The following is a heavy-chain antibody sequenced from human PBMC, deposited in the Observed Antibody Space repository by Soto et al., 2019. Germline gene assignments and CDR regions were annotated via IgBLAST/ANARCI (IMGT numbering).Heavy chain of an antibody. D-gene: IGHD3-9*01. J-gene: IGHJ6*02. CDR2: ISGSGGST. Sequence: GGSLRLSCAASGFTFSSYAMSWVRQAPGKGLEWVSAISGSGGSTYYADSVKGRFTISRDNSKNTLYLQMNSLRAEDTAVYYCAKGLASYDILTGYPLDYYYGMDVWGQGTTVTVSS. V-gene: IGHV3-23*01. CDR1: GFTFSSYA. CDR3: AKGLASYDILTGYPLDYYYGMDV.